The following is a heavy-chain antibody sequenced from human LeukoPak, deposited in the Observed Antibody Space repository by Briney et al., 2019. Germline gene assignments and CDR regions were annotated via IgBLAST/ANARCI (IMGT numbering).Heavy chain of an antibody. J-gene: IGHJ5*02. CDR3: ARGPDSSWYNNWFDP. D-gene: IGHD6-13*01. CDR1: GGSISSYY. Sequence: SETLSLTCTVSGGSISSYYWSWIRQPAGKGLDWIGRIYTSGSTNYNPSLKSRVTMSVDTSKNQFSLKLSSVTAADTAVYYCARGPDSSWYNNWFDPWGQGTLVTVSS. V-gene: IGHV4-4*07. CDR2: IYTSGST.